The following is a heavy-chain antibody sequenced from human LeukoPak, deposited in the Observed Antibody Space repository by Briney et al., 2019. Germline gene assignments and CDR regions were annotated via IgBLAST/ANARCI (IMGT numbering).Heavy chain of an antibody. D-gene: IGHD3-22*01. CDR3: ARDTYDSNGYSYGIY. V-gene: IGHV3-23*01. CDR1: GFSFSSYV. CDR2: ITGSGGSS. J-gene: IGHJ4*02. Sequence: SGGSLRLSCAASGFSFSSYVMSWVRQTPGKGLEWVSTITGSGGSSYYADSVKGRFTISRDNSKNTLYLQMNSLRAEDTAVYYCARDTYDSNGYSYGIYWGQGALVTVSS.